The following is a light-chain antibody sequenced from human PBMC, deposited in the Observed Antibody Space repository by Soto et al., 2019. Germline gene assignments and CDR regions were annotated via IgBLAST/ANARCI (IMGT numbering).Light chain of an antibody. Sequence: EIVLTQSPGTLSLSPGERATLSCRASQSVNSDYLAWCQQKSGQAPRLLIYGASRRATGIPDRFSGSGSGTDFTLTISRXEPEDFEVYHCQQYGGSPLTFGGGTKVDIK. V-gene: IGKV3-20*01. J-gene: IGKJ4*01. CDR2: GAS. CDR3: QQYGGSPLT. CDR1: QSVNSDY.